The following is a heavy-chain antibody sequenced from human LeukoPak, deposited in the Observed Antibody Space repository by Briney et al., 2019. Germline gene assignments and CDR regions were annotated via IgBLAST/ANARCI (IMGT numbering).Heavy chain of an antibody. CDR3: ARDLRHYYDSSGYFS. CDR2: ISSSSSYI. V-gene: IGHV3-21*01. D-gene: IGHD3-22*01. J-gene: IGHJ4*02. Sequence: PGGSLRLSCAASGFTFSSYSMNWVRQAPGKGLEWVSSISSSSSYIYYADSVKGRFTISGDNAKNSLYLQMNSLRAEDTAVYYCARDLRHYYDSSGYFSWGQGTLVTVSS. CDR1: GFTFSSYS.